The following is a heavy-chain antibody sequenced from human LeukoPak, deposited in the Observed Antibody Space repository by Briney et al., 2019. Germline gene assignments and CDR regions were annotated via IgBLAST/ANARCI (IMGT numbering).Heavy chain of an antibody. V-gene: IGHV3-23*01. J-gene: IGHJ4*02. Sequence: GGSLRLSCAASGFTFSSYSMNWVRQAPGKGLEWVSAISGSGGSTYYADSVKGRFTISRDNSKNTLYLQMNSLRAEDTAVYYCAKRDGSGSYYNGFDYWGQGTLVTVSS. CDR3: AKRDGSGSYYNGFDY. D-gene: IGHD3-10*01. CDR1: GFTFSSYS. CDR2: ISGSGGST.